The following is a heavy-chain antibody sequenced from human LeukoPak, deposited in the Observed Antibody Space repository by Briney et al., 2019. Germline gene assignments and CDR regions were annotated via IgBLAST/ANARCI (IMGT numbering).Heavy chain of an antibody. V-gene: IGHV3-23*01. CDR2: ISGSGGRT. CDR1: GFTFSSYD. Sequence: GGSLRLSCAASGFTFSSYDMSWVRQAPGKGLEWVSDISGSGGRTNHADSVNGRFTISRDNSKNTLYVQMSSLRGEDTAVYYCAKASTSGGDYYGMDVWGQGTTVTVSS. CDR3: AKASTSGGDYYGMDV. J-gene: IGHJ6*02. D-gene: IGHD5-12*01.